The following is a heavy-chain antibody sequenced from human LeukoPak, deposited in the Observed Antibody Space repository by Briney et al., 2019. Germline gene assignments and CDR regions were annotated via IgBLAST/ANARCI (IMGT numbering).Heavy chain of an antibody. CDR1: GFTFSDYG. CDR3: AKDRADCSGGSCYATGAFDI. D-gene: IGHD2-15*01. CDR2: ISYDGTNK. Sequence: PGRSLRLSCAASGFTFSDYGMHWVRQAPGKGLEWVAVISYDGTNKYYADSVKGRFAISRDNSKNMLYLQMNSLRVDDTAVYYCAKDRADCSGGSCYATGAFDIWGQGTMVTVSS. V-gene: IGHV3-30*18. J-gene: IGHJ3*02.